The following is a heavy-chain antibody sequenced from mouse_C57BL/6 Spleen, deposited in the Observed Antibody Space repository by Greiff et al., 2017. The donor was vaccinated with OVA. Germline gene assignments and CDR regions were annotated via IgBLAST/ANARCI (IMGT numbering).Heavy chain of an antibody. CDR3: AQAGMVSTGFDY. D-gene: IGHD2-2*01. Sequence: QSGAELVRPGASVKMSCKASGFTFTSYNMHWVQQTPKQGLEWIGAIYPGNGDTSSNQKFKGKATLTVDKSSSTAYLQLSSLTSEDSAVYVCAQAGMVSTGFDYWGQGTTLTVSS. V-gene: IGHV1-12*01. CDR2: IYPGNGDT. CDR1: GFTFTSYN. J-gene: IGHJ2*01.